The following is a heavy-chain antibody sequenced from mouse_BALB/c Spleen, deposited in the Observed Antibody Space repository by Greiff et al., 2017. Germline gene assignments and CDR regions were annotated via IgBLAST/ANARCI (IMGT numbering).Heavy chain of an antibody. V-gene: IGHV1-7*01. CDR2: INPSTGYT. D-gene: IGHD2-4*01. CDR3: AIGGDDYPFAY. Sequence: VKLVESGAELAKPGASVKMSCKASGYTFTSYWMHWVKQRPGQGLEWIGYINPSTGYTEYNQKFKDKATLTADKSSSTAYMQLSSLTSEDSAVYYCAIGGDDYPFAYWGQGTLVTVSA. J-gene: IGHJ3*01. CDR1: GYTFTSYW.